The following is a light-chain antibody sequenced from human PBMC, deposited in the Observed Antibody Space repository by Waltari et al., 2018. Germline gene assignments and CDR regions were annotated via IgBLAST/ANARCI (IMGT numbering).Light chain of an antibody. CDR2: AAS. J-gene: IGKJ1*01. CDR3: QQYSTYSST. CDR1: QGIRSS. Sequence: DIQLTQSPSFLSASVGDRVTITCRASQGIRSSLTWYQLKPGKAPMLLIYAASTLQAGVPSRFSASGSGTDFTLTISSLQPEDFATYYCQQYSTYSSTFGHGTKVDVK. V-gene: IGKV1-9*01.